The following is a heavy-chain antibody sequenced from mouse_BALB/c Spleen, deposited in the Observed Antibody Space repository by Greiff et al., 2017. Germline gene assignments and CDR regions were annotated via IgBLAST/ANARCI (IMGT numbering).Heavy chain of an antibody. CDR3: ARHGSWVGYYAMDY. V-gene: IGHV5-12-2*01. CDR2: ISNGGGST. CDR1: GFTFSSYT. D-gene: IGHD4-1*01. J-gene: IGHJ4*01. Sequence: EVQVVESGGGLVQPGGSLKLSCAASGFTFSSYTMSWVRQTPEKRLEWVAYISNGGGSTYYPDTVKGRFTISRDNAKNTLYLQMSSLKSEDTAMYYCARHGSWVGYYAMDYWGQGTSVTVSS.